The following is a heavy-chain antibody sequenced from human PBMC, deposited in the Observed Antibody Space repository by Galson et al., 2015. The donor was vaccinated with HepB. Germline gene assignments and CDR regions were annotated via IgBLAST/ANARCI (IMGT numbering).Heavy chain of an antibody. CDR3: VREVLLVREY. V-gene: IGHV3-15*01. CDR1: GFDFYYAW. Sequence: SLRLSCAASGFDFYYAWVSWVRQAPGKGLEWVGLIKSNPGGGASNYAAPVKDRFSISRDDSRSIAYLQMSSLKTEDTAVYYCVREVLLVREYWGQGTLVSVSS. D-gene: IGHD6-13*01. CDR2: IKSNPGGGAS. J-gene: IGHJ4*02.